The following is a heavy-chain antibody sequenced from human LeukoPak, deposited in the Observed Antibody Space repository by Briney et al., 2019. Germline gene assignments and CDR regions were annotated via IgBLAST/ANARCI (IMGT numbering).Heavy chain of an antibody. Sequence: SQTLSLTCAISGDSVSSDSAAWNWIRQSPSRGLEWLGRTFYRSKWYNEYAVSLKSRISINEDTSKNQISLQLKSVTPEDTAVYYCARGLDSKDARSNYYYHGLDVWGQGTTVTVSS. CDR2: TFYRSKWYN. CDR1: GDSVSSDSAA. D-gene: IGHD4-4*01. V-gene: IGHV6-1*01. CDR3: ARGLDSKDARSNYYYHGLDV. J-gene: IGHJ6*02.